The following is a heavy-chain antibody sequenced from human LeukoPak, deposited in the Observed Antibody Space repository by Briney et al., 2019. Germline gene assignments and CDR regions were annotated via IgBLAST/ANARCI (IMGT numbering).Heavy chain of an antibody. CDR3: AKDYAAGYYGSGSYYSPFEY. J-gene: IGHJ4*02. CDR2: ISGSGGST. CDR1: GFTFSSYA. D-gene: IGHD3-10*01. Sequence: GGSLRLSCAASGFTFSSYAMSWVRQAPGKGLEWVSAISGSGGSTYYADSVKGRFTISRDNSKNTLYLQMNSLRAEDTAVYYCAKDYAAGYYGSGSYYSPFEYWAREPWSPSPQ. V-gene: IGHV3-23*01.